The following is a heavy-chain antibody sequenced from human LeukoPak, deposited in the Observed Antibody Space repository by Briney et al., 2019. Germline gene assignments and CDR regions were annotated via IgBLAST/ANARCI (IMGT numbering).Heavy chain of an antibody. V-gene: IGHV4-59*01. D-gene: IGHD6-13*01. J-gene: IGHJ6*03. CDR2: IYYSGGT. CDR1: GGSISNYY. Sequence: SETLSLTCSVSGGSISNYYWTWIRQPPGKGLEWIGYIYYSGGTNYNSSLKSRVTMSVDTSKNQFSLKLSSVTAADTAVYYCARGAVAVGTYYMDVWGKGTTVTVSS. CDR3: ARGAVAVGTYYMDV.